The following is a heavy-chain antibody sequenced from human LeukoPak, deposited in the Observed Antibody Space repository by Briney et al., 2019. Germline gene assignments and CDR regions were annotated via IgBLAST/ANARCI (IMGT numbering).Heavy chain of an antibody. CDR2: ITSSRSYT. D-gene: IGHD6-19*01. Sequence: GGSLRLSCAASGFSFSDYYMSWIRQAPGKGLEWVSYITSSRSYTNYADSVKGRFTISRDNAKNSLYLQMNSPRAEDTAVYYCARAPSAVAGMLDYWGQGTLVTVSS. CDR3: ARAPSAVAGMLDY. CDR1: GFSFSDYY. J-gene: IGHJ4*02. V-gene: IGHV3-11*06.